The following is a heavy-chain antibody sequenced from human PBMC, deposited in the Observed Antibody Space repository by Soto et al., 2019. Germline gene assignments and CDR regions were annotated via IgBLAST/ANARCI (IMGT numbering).Heavy chain of an antibody. D-gene: IGHD3-22*01. CDR3: AADPYYYDSSNYYSFDY. V-gene: IGHV1-58*01. CDR2: IVVGSGNT. J-gene: IGHJ4*02. CDR1: GFTFTSSA. Sequence: SVEVSCKASGFTFTSSAVQWVRQALGQRLEWIGWIVVGSGNTNYAQRFQERVIITRDMSTSTAYMELSSLRSEDTAVYYCAADPYYYDSSNYYSFDYWGQGTLVTVSS.